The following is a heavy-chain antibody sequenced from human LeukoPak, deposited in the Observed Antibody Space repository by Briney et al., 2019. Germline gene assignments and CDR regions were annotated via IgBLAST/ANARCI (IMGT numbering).Heavy chain of an antibody. CDR2: MKEDGSEK. J-gene: IGHJ4*02. Sequence: GGSLSLSCAASGFTFSNSWMTWVRQAPGKGLEWVANMKEDGSEKYYVDSVKGRFTISRDNAKTSLYLQMNSLRVEDTAVYYCARDWSGTIWGQGTLVTVSS. V-gene: IGHV3-7*01. CDR1: GFTFSNSW. D-gene: IGHD3-3*01. CDR3: ARDWSGTI.